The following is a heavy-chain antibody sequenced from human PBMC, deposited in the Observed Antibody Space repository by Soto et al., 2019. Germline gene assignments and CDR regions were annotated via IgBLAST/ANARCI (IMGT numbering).Heavy chain of an antibody. J-gene: IGHJ6*02. CDR1: ACTLSSYS. CDR2: ITSGSSFI. CDR3: ARSQRNGAMDV. Sequence: PGGPQGVPGVGSACTLSSYSLNWVRQAPGKGLEWVSSITSGSSFIDYADSVKGRFTISRDDAKNSLFLQMSSLRADDTAVYYCARSQRNGAMDVWGQGTTVTVSS. V-gene: IGHV3-21*01. D-gene: IGHD2-8*01.